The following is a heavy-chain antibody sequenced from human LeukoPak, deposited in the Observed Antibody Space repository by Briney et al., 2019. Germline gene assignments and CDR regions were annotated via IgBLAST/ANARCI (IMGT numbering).Heavy chain of an antibody. V-gene: IGHV1-18*01. CDR1: AYTFTSYG. J-gene: IGHJ4*02. Sequence: ASVKVSFKASAYTFTSYGFSWVRQAPAQGLGLMGWISAYNGNTYYAQEVQGRVSMTTDTSTSSAYKELRSLRSDDTAVYYCARDYGCAPDIVVVVAFDYWGQGTLVTVSS. D-gene: IGHD2-15*01. CDR2: ISAYNGNT. CDR3: ARDYGCAPDIVVVVAFDY.